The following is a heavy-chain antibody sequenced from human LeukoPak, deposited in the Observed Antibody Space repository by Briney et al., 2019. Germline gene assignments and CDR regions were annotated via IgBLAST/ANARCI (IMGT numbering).Heavy chain of an antibody. Sequence: HAGGSLRLSCAASGFTVSSNYMSWVRLAPGKGLEWVSVIYSGGSTYYADSVKGRFTISRDNSKNTLYLQMNSLRAEDTAVYYCARERELLNYFDYWGQGTLVTVSS. D-gene: IGHD1-26*01. J-gene: IGHJ4*02. CDR3: ARERELLNYFDY. V-gene: IGHV3-53*01. CDR2: IYSGGST. CDR1: GFTVSSNY.